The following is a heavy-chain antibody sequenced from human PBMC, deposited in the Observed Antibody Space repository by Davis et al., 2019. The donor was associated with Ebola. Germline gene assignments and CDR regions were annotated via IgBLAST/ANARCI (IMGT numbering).Heavy chain of an antibody. CDR3: ARGPTGFVDY. CDR2: MDTKTGKS. V-gene: IGHV7-4-1*02. CDR1: GGTFSSYA. D-gene: IGHD1-1*01. J-gene: IGHJ4*02. Sequence: AASVKVSCKASGGTFSSYAISWVRQAPGQGLEWMGWMDTKTGKSRYVQGFTGRFVFSLDTSVSTAYLQISSLRAEDTAVYYCARGPTGFVDYWGQGTLVAVSS.